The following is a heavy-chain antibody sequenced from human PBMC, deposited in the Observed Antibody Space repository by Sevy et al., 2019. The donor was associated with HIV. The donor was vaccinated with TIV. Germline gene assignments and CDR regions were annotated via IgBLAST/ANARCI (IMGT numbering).Heavy chain of an antibody. Sequence: GGSLRLSCAASGFTFSDYYMSWIRQAPGKGLEWVSYISSSSSYTNYADSLKGRFTISRDNAKNSLYLQMNSLRAEDTAVYYCAREGGAVAGFDYWGQGTLVTVSS. J-gene: IGHJ4*02. CDR2: ISSSSSYT. V-gene: IGHV3-11*06. CDR1: GFTFSDYY. D-gene: IGHD6-19*01. CDR3: AREGGAVAGFDY.